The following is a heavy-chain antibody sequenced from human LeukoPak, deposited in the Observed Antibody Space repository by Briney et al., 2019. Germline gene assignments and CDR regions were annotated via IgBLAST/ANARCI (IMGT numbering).Heavy chain of an antibody. J-gene: IGHJ5*02. Sequence: PSETLSLTCTVSGGSISSYYWSWIRQPPGKGLEWIGYIYYSGSTYYNPSLKSRVTISVDTSKNQFSLKLSSVTAADTAVYYCARDSASNWFDPWGQGTLVTVSS. V-gene: IGHV4-59*12. CDR1: GGSISSYY. CDR2: IYYSGST. CDR3: ARDSASNWFDP.